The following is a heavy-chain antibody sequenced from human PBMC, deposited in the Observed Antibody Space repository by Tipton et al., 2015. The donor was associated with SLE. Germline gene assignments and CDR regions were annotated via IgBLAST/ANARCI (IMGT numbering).Heavy chain of an antibody. J-gene: IGHJ4*02. D-gene: IGHD3-10*01. CDR1: GGSFSGYY. CDR3: AREGGGRPKGVGPFDY. V-gene: IGHV4-34*01. CDR2: INHSGST. Sequence: TLSLTCAVYGGSFSGYYWSWIRQPPGKGLEWIGEINHSGSTNYNPSLKSRVTISVDTSKNQFSLKLSSVTAADTAVYYCAREGGGRPKGVGPFDYWGQGTLVTVSS.